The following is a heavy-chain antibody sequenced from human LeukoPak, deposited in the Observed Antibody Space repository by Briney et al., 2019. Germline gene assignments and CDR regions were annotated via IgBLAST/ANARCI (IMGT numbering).Heavy chain of an antibody. CDR2: IYHSGST. V-gene: IGHV4-4*02. CDR3: ASNFDSSGYTLY. D-gene: IGHD3-22*01. J-gene: IGHJ4*02. Sequence: SGTLSLTCAVSGGSISSSNWWSWVRQPPGKGLEWIGEIYHSGSTNYNPSLKSRVTISVDKSKNQFSLRLSSVTAADTAVYYCASNFDSSGYTLYWGQGTLVTVSS. CDR1: GGSISSSNW.